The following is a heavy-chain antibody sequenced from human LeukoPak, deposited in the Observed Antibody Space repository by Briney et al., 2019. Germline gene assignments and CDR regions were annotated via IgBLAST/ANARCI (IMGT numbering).Heavy chain of an antibody. Sequence: GRSLRLSCAASGFTFSGYAMHWVRQAPGKGLEWVAVISYDGSNKYYADSVKGRFTISRDNSKNTLYLQMNSLRAEDTAVYYCARDDYGDYESLDYWGQGTLVTVSS. D-gene: IGHD4-17*01. CDR3: ARDDYGDYESLDY. J-gene: IGHJ4*02. V-gene: IGHV3-30-3*01. CDR1: GFTFSGYA. CDR2: ISYDGSNK.